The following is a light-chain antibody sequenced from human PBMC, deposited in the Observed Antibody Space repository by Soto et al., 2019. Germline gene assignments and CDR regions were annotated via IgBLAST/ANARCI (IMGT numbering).Light chain of an antibody. CDR1: QTVSRTY. V-gene: IGKV3-20*01. CDR2: DAS. Sequence: EIVLTQSPGTLSLSPGERATLSCRASQTVSRTYLAWYQQKPGQAPRLLIYDASRRATGIPDRFSGSGSGTDFTLTISRLEPEDFVVYYCQQYGTSPRTFDQGTKVEIK. CDR3: QQYGTSPRT. J-gene: IGKJ1*01.